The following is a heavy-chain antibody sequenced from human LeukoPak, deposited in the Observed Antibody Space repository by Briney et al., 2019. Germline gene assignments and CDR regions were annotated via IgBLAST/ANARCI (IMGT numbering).Heavy chain of an antibody. V-gene: IGHV1-2*02. CDR2: INPNSGGT. CDR3: ARAFTGTSRRYGDYWFDP. D-gene: IGHD4-17*01. Sequence: ASVKVSCRASGYTFTGYYMHWVRQAPGQGLEWMGWINPNSGGTNYAQKFQGRVTMARDTSISTAYMELTRLRSDDTAVYYCARAFTGTSRRYGDYWFDPWGQGTLVTVSS. J-gene: IGHJ5*02. CDR1: GYTFTGYY.